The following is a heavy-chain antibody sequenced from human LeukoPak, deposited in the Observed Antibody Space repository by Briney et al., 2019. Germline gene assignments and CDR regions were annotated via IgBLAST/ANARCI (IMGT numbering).Heavy chain of an antibody. J-gene: IGHJ4*02. CDR1: GFTFSSYG. CDR3: ARDGAYFAWYAHSFDY. D-gene: IGHD3-9*01. CDR2: IWYDGSNK. V-gene: IGHV3-33*01. Sequence: GGSLRLSCAASGFTFSSYGMHWVRQAPGKGLEWVAVIWYDGSNKYYADSVKGRFTISRDNSKNTLYLQMNSLGAEDTAGYYCARDGAYFAWYAHSFDYWGQGTLVTVSS.